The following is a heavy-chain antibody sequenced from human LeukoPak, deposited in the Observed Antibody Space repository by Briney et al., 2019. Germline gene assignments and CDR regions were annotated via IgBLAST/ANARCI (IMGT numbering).Heavy chain of an antibody. CDR1: GYTFTGYY. CDR3: ARSPQYDFWSGYPGARLLYYGMDV. V-gene: IGHV1-46*01. D-gene: IGHD3-3*01. CDR2: TNPSGGST. Sequence: GASVKVSCKASGYTFTGYYMHWVRPAPGQGLEWMGITNPSGGSTSNAQKFQGRVTMTRDTSTSTVYMELSSLRSEDTAVYYCARSPQYDFWSGYPGARLLYYGMDVWGQGTTVTVSS. J-gene: IGHJ6*02.